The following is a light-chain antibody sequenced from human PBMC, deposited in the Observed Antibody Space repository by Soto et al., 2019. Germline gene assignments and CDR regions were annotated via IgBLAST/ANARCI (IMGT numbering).Light chain of an antibody. CDR2: AVT. V-gene: IGLV2-11*01. CDR3: CSYAGTYTYV. J-gene: IGLJ1*01. CDR1: TRDVGAYNF. Sequence: QSALTQPRSVSGSPGQSVTISCTGTTRDVGAYNFVSWYQQHPGKAPKLMIYAVTQRPSGVPDRFSGSKSGSTASLTISGLQAEDEADYYCCSYAGTYTYVFGTGTKLTVL.